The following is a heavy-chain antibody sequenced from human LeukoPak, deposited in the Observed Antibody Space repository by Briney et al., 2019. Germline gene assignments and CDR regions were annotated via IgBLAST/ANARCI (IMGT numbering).Heavy chain of an antibody. V-gene: IGHV4-39*01. Sequence: SETLSLTCTVSGASISSSAYYWGWIRQPPGEGLEWIGSIGGSNYYRGSTYYNPSLKSRVTIHVDTSKDQFSLKLSSVTAADTAVYYCARLETPVTEHNWFDPWGQGTLVTVSS. CDR1: GASISSSAYY. CDR3: ARLETPVTEHNWFDP. CDR2: IGGSNYYRGST. D-gene: IGHD2-2*01. J-gene: IGHJ5*02.